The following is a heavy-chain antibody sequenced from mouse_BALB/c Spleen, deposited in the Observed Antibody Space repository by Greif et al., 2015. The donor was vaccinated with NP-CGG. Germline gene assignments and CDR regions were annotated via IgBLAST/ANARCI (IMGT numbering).Heavy chain of an antibody. CDR3: ARDRYDGYYAMDY. D-gene: IGHD2-14*01. CDR1: GFTFSSFG. J-gene: IGHJ4*01. CDR2: ISSGSSTI. Sequence: EVKVEESGGGLVQPGGSRKLSCAASGFTFSSFGMHWVRQAPEKGLEWVAYISSGSSTIYYADTVKGRFTISRDNPKNTLFLQMTSLRSEDTAMYYCARDRYDGYYAMDYWGQGTSVTVSS. V-gene: IGHV5-17*02.